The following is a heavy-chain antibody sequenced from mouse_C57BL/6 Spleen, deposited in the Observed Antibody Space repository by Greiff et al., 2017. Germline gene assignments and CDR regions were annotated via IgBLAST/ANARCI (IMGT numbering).Heavy chain of an antibody. Sequence: QVQLKESGAELARPGASVKMSCKASGYTFTSYTMHWVKQRPGQGLEWIGYINPSSGYTTYNQKFKDKATLTADKSSSTAYMQLSSLTSEDSAVYYCARDGGNYYGSSPFDYWGQGTTLTVSA. V-gene: IGHV1-4*01. D-gene: IGHD1-1*01. CDR3: ARDGGNYYGSSPFDY. CDR1: GYTFTSYT. CDR2: INPSSGYT. J-gene: IGHJ2*01.